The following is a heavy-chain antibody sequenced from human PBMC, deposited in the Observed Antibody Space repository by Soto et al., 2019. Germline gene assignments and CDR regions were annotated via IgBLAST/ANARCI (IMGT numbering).Heavy chain of an antibody. D-gene: IGHD2-8*01. CDR1: GLTFSNAW. CDR2: IKSKTVGGTS. J-gene: IGHJ4*02. Sequence: LRLSCAASGLTFSNAWMNWVRQPPGKGLEWVGRIKSKTVGGTSDYAAPVKGRFIISRDDSKNTLYLQINSLKTEDTAVYYCTTNGNPLAQRSFDYWGQGTLVTVSS. V-gene: IGHV3-15*07. CDR3: TTNGNPLAQRSFDY.